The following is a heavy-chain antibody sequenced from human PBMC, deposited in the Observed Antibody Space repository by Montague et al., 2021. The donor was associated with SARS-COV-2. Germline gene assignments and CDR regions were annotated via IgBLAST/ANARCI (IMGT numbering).Heavy chain of an antibody. Sequence: SETLSLTCNVSGDSIRNYYWSWIRQPAGKGLEWIERIYSSGSINYNPSLKTRITLSVDTSKNQLSLRLNSVTAADTAVYYCARNPGEYYGMDVWGQGTTVTVSS. CDR2: IYSSGSI. CDR3: ARNPGEYYGMDV. V-gene: IGHV4-4*07. J-gene: IGHJ6*02. D-gene: IGHD3-16*01. CDR1: GDSIRNYY.